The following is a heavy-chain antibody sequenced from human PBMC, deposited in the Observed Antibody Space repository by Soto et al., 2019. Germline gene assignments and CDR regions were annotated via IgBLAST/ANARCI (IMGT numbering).Heavy chain of an antibody. J-gene: IGHJ6*02. Sequence: EVRLEESGGNLVKPGGSLRLSCTASGFTFNSYSISWVRQAPGKGLEWVSSISGTSDYIYYADSVKGRFTIIRDNAKNILHLQMNSLRAEDTAVNYCANRRLTDGFSFGPYYSCYGLDVWGHGTAVTVSS. D-gene: IGHD5-18*01. V-gene: IGHV3-21*02. CDR1: GFTFNSYS. CDR2: ISGTSDYI. CDR3: ANRRLTDGFSFGPYYSCYGLDV.